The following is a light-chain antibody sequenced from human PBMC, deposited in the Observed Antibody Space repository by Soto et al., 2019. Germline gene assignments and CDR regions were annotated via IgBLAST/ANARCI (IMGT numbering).Light chain of an antibody. J-gene: IGKJ1*01. CDR2: SGY. V-gene: IGKV3-11*01. CDR3: QQRYSWLRV. CDR1: QSVSSS. Sequence: EIVLTQSPGTLSLSPWETATLSCRASQSVSSSVAWYQHKPGQSPRLVVYSGYKRSPGIPARFSGSGSGTDFTLTISSLESDDFAIYYCQQRYSWLRVFGPGTKVDIK.